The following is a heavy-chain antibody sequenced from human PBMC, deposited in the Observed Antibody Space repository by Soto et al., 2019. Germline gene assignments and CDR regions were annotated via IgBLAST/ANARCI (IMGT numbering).Heavy chain of an antibody. CDR3: AATIAVAGTNYYYGMDV. V-gene: IGHV1-58*01. D-gene: IGHD6-19*01. CDR1: GLTFTSSA. J-gene: IGHJ6*02. CDR2: IVVGSGNT. Sequence: SVKVSCKASGLTFTSSAVQWVRQARGQRLEWIGWIVVGSGNTNYAQKFQERVTITRDMSTSTAYMELSSLRSEDTAVYYCAATIAVAGTNYYYGMDVWGQGTTVTVSS.